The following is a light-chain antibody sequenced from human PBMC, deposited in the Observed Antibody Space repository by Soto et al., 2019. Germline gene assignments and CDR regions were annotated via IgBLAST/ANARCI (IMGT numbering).Light chain of an antibody. Sequence: EIVMTQSPAALSVSPGESVTLSCRASQSVASNLAWYQQKPGQAPRLLIYGTSTRATGVPARFSGSGSGTDFTLTISSLQAADFAVYHCQHYNNWPIPFGQGTRLEI. V-gene: IGKV3-15*01. CDR2: GTS. CDR1: QSVASN. CDR3: QHYNNWPIP. J-gene: IGKJ5*01.